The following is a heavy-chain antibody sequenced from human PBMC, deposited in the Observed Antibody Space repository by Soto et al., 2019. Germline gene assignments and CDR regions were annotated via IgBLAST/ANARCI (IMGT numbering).Heavy chain of an antibody. D-gene: IGHD3-22*01. Sequence: PGASEKISCKGSGYKDSRYLSGWVRQKNGKGLEWMGIIYPGDSDTRYSPSFQGQVTISADKSISTAYLQWSSLKASDTAMYYCASPSPDSSGYYNSYYYYGMDVWGQGTTVTVSS. J-gene: IGHJ6*02. CDR3: ASPSPDSSGYYNSYYYYGMDV. V-gene: IGHV5-51*01. CDR2: IYPGDSDT. CDR1: GYKDSRYL.